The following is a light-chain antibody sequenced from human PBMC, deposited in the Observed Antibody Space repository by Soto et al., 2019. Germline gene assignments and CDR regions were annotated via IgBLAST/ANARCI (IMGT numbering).Light chain of an antibody. J-gene: IGLJ1*01. CDR1: SSDVGGYNY. CDR3: SSFKGTNSFV. V-gene: IGLV2-14*01. Sequence: LTQPASVSGSPGQSITIPCTGTSSDVGGYNYVSWYQQHPGKAPKLMIYEVSNRPSGVSNRFSGSKSGNTASLTISGLQTEDEADYYCSSFKGTNSFVFGTGTKVTVL. CDR2: EVS.